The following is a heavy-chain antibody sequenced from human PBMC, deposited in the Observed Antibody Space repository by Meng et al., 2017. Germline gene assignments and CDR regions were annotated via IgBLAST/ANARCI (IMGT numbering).Heavy chain of an antibody. V-gene: IGHV3-64*01. CDR3: ARGGTMVRGVIIHCDIDY. Sequence: GGSLRPSCAVSGITFSSYAMHWIRQAPGKGLEYVSAISSNGGSTYYANSVKGRFTISRDNSKNTRYLQMGSRRAEDMAVYNCARGGTMVRGVIIHCDIDYWGQGTLVTVSS. J-gene: IGHJ4*02. CDR1: GITFSSYA. D-gene: IGHD3-10*01. CDR2: ISSNGGST.